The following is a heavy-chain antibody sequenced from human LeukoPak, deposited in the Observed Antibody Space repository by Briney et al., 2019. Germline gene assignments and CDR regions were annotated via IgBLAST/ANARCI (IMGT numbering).Heavy chain of an antibody. V-gene: IGHV3-33*01. CDR3: ARGSSSVFDP. CDR2: IWYDGSNK. Sequence: GRSLRLSCAASGFTFSSYGMHWVRQAPGKGLEWVAVIWYDGSNKYYADSVKGRFTISRDNSKNTLYLQMNSLRAENTAVYYCARGSSSVFDPWGQGTLVTVSS. CDR1: GFTFSSYG. D-gene: IGHD6-13*01. J-gene: IGHJ5*02.